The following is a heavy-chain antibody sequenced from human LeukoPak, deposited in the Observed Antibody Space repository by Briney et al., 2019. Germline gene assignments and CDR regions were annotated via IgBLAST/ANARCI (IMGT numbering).Heavy chain of an antibody. Sequence: SETLSLTCAVYGGSFSGYYWSWIRQPPGKGLEWIGEINHSGSTNYNPSLKSRVTISVDTSKNQFSLKLSSVTAADTAVYYCARGGRYCSGGSCYGVRNFDYWGQGTLVTVSS. CDR1: GGSFSGYY. V-gene: IGHV4-34*01. CDR2: INHSGST. J-gene: IGHJ4*02. CDR3: ARGGRYCSGGSCYGVRNFDY. D-gene: IGHD2-15*01.